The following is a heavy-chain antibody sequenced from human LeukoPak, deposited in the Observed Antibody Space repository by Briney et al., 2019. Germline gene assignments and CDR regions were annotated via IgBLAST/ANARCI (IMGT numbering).Heavy chain of an antibody. Sequence: SETLSLTCTVSGDSIGNYYWSWMRQPPGKGLEWIGNIHYSGSTEYNPSLKSRVTITVHTSKTQFSLELRSVTAADTAVYYCHREGGGYWGQGALVTVSS. V-gene: IGHV4-59*08. D-gene: IGHD3-16*01. CDR3: HREGGGY. CDR2: IHYSGST. CDR1: GDSIGNYY. J-gene: IGHJ4*02.